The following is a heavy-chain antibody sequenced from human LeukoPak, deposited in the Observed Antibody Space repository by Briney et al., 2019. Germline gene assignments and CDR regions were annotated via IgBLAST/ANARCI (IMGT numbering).Heavy chain of an antibody. D-gene: IGHD5-18*01. V-gene: IGHV3-48*01. CDR1: GFTFSSYS. Sequence: GGSLRLSCAASGFTFSSYSMNWVRQAPGKGLEWVSYISSSSSTIYYADSVKGRFTISRDNAKNSLYLQMNSLRAEDTAVYYCARVPTSTAMVTYFDYWGQGTLVTVSS. J-gene: IGHJ4*02. CDR2: ISSSSSTI. CDR3: ARVPTSTAMVTYFDY.